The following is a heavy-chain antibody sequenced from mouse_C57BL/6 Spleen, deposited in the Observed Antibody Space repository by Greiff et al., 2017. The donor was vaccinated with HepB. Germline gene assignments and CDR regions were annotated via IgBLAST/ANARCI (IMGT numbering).Heavy chain of an antibody. D-gene: IGHD4-1*01. V-gene: IGHV1-26*01. CDR2: INPNNGGT. Sequence: EVQLQQSGPELVKPGASVKISCKASGYTFTDYYMNWVKQSNGKSLEWIGDINPNNGGTSYNQKFKGKATLTVDKSSSTAYMELRSLTSEDSAVYYCARWDGHWYFDVWGTGTTVTVSS. J-gene: IGHJ1*03. CDR3: ARWDGHWYFDV. CDR1: GYTFTDYY.